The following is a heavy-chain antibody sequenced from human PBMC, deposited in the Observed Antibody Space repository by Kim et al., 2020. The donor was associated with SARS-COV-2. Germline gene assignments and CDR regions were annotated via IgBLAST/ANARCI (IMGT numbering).Heavy chain of an antibody. D-gene: IGHD3-9*01. CDR3: AKDQDYDILTLHGGHDY. CDR1: GFTFSSYA. Sequence: GGSLRLSCAASGFTFSSYAMSWVRQAPGKGLEWVSAISGSGGSTYYADSVKGRFTISRDNSKNTLYLQMNSLRAEDTAVYYCAKDQDYDILTLHGGHDYWGQGTLVTVSS. J-gene: IGHJ4*02. CDR2: ISGSGGST. V-gene: IGHV3-23*01.